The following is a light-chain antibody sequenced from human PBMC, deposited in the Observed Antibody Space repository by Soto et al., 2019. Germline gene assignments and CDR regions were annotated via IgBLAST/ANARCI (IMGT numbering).Light chain of an antibody. CDR3: QHYNSYPYT. CDR1: QSISSW. J-gene: IGKJ2*01. V-gene: IGKV1-5*03. CDR2: KAS. Sequence: DIQMTQSPSTLSASVGDRVTITCRASQSISSWLAWYQQKPGKAPKLLIYKASILESGVPSRFSGSGSGTEFTLTITSLQPDDFATYYYQHYNSYPYTFGQGTKLQIK.